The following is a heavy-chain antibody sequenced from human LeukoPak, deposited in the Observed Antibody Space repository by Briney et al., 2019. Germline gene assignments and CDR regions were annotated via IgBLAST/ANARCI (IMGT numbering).Heavy chain of an antibody. V-gene: IGHV3-53*01. J-gene: IGHJ3*02. CDR1: GFTVSSNY. Sequence: GGSLRLSCAASGFTVSSNYMSWVRQAPGKGLEWVSVIYSGGSTYYADSVKGRFTISRDNSKNTLYLQMNSLRAEDTAVYYCARARVGATWARMWKLDAFDIWGQGTMVTVSS. D-gene: IGHD1-26*01. CDR2: IYSGGST. CDR3: ARARVGATWARMWKLDAFDI.